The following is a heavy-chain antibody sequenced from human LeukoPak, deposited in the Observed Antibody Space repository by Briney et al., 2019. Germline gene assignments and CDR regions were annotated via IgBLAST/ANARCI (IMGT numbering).Heavy chain of an antibody. Sequence: SETLSLTCTVSGGSISSYYWSWIRQPAGKGLEWIGRIYTSGTTNYNPSLKSRVTLSVDTSKNQFSLRLSSVTAADTAVYFCARSFPYCSGGICYRPLDFWGQGTLVTVSS. J-gene: IGHJ4*02. CDR3: ARSFPYCSGGICYRPLDF. D-gene: IGHD2-15*01. V-gene: IGHV4-4*07. CDR1: GGSISSYY. CDR2: IYTSGTT.